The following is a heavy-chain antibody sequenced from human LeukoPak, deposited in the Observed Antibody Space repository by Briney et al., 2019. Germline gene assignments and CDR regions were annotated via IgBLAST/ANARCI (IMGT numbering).Heavy chain of an antibody. V-gene: IGHV4-59*11. CDR3: ARVYDYGKFDF. Sequence: SETLSLTCTVSGASISSHYWSWIRQPPGRGLEWIGYIHYSGITSYDPSLKSRVTMSVDTSKSQFSLNLNSVTAADTAVYYCARVYDYGKFDFWGPGTPLTVSS. CDR1: GASISSHY. CDR2: IHYSGIT. D-gene: IGHD4/OR15-4a*01. J-gene: IGHJ4*02.